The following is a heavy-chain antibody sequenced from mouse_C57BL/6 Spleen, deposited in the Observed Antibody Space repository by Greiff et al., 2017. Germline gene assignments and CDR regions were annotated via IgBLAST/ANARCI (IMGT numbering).Heavy chain of an antibody. CDR2: IYPRDGST. Sequence: QVQLQQSGPELVKPGASVKLSCKASGYTFTSYDINWVKQRPGQGLEWIGWIYPRDGSTKYNAKFKGKATLTVDTSSSTAYMELHSLTSEDSAVYFCARSPITTGGYYFDYWGQGTTLTVSS. CDR3: ARSPITTGGYYFDY. CDR1: GYTFTSYD. V-gene: IGHV1-85*01. J-gene: IGHJ2*01. D-gene: IGHD1-2*01.